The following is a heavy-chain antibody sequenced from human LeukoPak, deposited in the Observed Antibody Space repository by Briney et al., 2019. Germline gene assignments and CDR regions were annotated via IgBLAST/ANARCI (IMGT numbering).Heavy chain of an antibody. D-gene: IGHD3-22*01. CDR2: IYHSGST. V-gene: IGHV4-30-2*01. CDR1: GGSISSGGYS. CDR3: ASAPTYYYDSSGYDY. J-gene: IGHJ4*02. Sequence: PSETLSLTCAVSGGSISSGGYSWSWIRQPPGKGLEWIGYIYHSGSTYYNPSLKSRVTISVGRSKNQFSLKLSSVTAADTAVYYCASAPTYYYDSSGYDYWGQGTLVTVSS.